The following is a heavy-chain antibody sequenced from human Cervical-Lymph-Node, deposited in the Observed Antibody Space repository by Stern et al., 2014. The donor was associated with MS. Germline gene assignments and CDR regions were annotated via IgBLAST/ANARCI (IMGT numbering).Heavy chain of an antibody. D-gene: IGHD4-23*01. J-gene: IGHJ4*02. Sequence: QVQLVQSGAEVRKPGSSVKVSCKGSGATFSTNGISWLRQAPGQGPEWMGAIVPIFERSNYVQRLRGRLTITADESANTAYMELRSLSPDDTAVYYCAREHHGGNFAAWGQGTLVTVSS. CDR2: IVPIFERS. V-gene: IGHV1-69*01. CDR1: GATFSTNG. CDR3: AREHHGGNFAA.